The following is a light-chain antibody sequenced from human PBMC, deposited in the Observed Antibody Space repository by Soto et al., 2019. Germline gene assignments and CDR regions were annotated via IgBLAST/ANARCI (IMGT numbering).Light chain of an antibody. J-gene: IGKJ4*01. Sequence: EIVLTPSPGTLSLSPGERATLSCRASQSVSSSYLAWYRQKPGQAPRLLIYGASSRATGIPDKFSGSGSGTDFTLSIARLEPEDSAVYYCQQYSSLPLTFGGGTKVDIK. V-gene: IGKV3-20*01. CDR3: QQYSSLPLT. CDR1: QSVSSSY. CDR2: GAS.